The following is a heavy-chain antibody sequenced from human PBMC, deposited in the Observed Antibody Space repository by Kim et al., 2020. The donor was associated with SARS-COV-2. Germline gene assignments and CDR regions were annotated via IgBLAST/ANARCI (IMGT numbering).Heavy chain of an antibody. J-gene: IGHJ4*02. V-gene: IGHV3-33*06. CDR3: AKDLSYEVDYGDHYLDY. Sequence: GGSLRLSCAASGFTFSSYGMHWVRQAPGKGLEWVAVIWYDGSNKYYADSVKGRFTISRDNSKNTLYLQMNSLRAEDTAVYYCAKDLSYEVDYGDHYLDYWGQGTLVTVSS. D-gene: IGHD4-17*01. CDR1: GFTFSSYG. CDR2: IWYDGSNK.